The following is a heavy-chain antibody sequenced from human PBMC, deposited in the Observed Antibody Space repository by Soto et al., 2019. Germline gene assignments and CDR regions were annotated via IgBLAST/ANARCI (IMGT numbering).Heavy chain of an antibody. J-gene: IGHJ6*03. CDR1: GFTFDDYA. CDR2: ISWNSGSI. Sequence: GGSLRLSCAASGFTFDDYAMHWVRQAPGKGLEWVSGISWNSGSIGYADSVKGRFTISRDNAKNSLYLQMNSLRAEDTALYYCAKDINGDYNYYYMDVWGKGTTVTVSS. D-gene: IGHD4-17*01. V-gene: IGHV3-9*01. CDR3: AKDINGDYNYYYMDV.